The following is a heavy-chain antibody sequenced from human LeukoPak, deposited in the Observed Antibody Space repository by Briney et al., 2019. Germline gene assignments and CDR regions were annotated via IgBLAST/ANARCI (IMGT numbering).Heavy chain of an antibody. V-gene: IGHV4-34*01. CDR2: INHSGGT. D-gene: IGHD6-19*01. J-gene: IGHJ4*02. CDR3: ARAQGRLVPPAY. Sequence: SETLSLTCAVYGGSFSGYFWSWIRQPPGKGLEWIGEINHSGGTNYNPSLKSRVTISADTSKKQFSLKLRSATAADTAVYYCARAQGRLVPPAYWGQGTLVTVSS. CDR1: GGSFSGYF.